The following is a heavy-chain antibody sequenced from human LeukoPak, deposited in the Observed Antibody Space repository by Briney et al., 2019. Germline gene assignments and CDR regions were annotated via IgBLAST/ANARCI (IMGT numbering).Heavy chain of an antibody. CDR2: IYSGGST. V-gene: IGHV3-66*01. CDR1: GLTVSTNY. D-gene: IGHD5-12*01. CDR3: ARVQGETLPTNAFDI. J-gene: IGHJ3*02. Sequence: GGSLRLSCAAAGLTVSTNYLSLVRQAPGKGLEWVSVIYSGGSTFYADSVKGRFTISRDNSKNTLYLQMNSLRAEDTAVYYCARVQGETLPTNAFDIWGQGTMVTVSS.